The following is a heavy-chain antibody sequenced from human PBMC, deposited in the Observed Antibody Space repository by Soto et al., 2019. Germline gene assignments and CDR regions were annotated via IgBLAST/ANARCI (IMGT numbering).Heavy chain of an antibody. CDR1: GFTVSSSH. CDR2: IYSGGSS. Sequence: GGSLRLSCTTSGFTVSSSHMTWVRQAPGKGLEWVSVIYSGGSSYYAVSVQGRFTISRDNSKNTVYLQMNSLRGEDTAMYYCAILGPFGSESYSFRYNCFAPGAQEPQVPASP. J-gene: IGHJ5*02. D-gene: IGHD3-10*01. V-gene: IGHV3-53*01. CDR3: AILGPFGSESYSFRYNCFAP.